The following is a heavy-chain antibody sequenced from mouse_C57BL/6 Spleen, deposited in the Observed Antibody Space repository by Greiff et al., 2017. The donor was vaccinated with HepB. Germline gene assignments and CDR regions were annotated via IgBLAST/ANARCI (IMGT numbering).Heavy chain of an antibody. Sequence: QVQLQQSGPGLVAPSQSLSITCTVSGFSLTSYAISWVRQPPGKGLEWLGVIWTGGGTNYNSALKSRLSISKDNSKSQVFLKMNSLQTDDTARYYCARNKGSSYEGYFDYWGQGTTLTVSS. CDR1: GFSLTSYA. CDR3: ARNKGSSYEGYFDY. CDR2: IWTGGGT. V-gene: IGHV2-9-1*01. D-gene: IGHD1-1*01. J-gene: IGHJ2*01.